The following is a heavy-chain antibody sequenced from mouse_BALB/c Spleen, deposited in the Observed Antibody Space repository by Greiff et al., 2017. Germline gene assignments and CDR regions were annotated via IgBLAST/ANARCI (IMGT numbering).Heavy chain of an antibody. V-gene: IGHV1S34*01. J-gene: IGHJ2*01. CDR1: GYSFTGYY. CDR2: ISCYNGAT. Sequence: LVKTGASVKISCKASGYSFTGYYMHWVKQSHGKGLEWIGYISCYNGATSYNQKFKGKATFTVDTSSSTAYMQVNSLTSEDSAVYYGGRGAYGYDEGYFGYWGQGTTRTVSS. D-gene: IGHD2-14*01. CDR3: GRGAYGYDEGYFGY.